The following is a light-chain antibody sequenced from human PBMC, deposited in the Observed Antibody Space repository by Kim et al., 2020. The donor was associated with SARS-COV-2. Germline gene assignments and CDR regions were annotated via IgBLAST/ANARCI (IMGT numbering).Light chain of an antibody. CDR1: ILRSYY. V-gene: IGLV3-19*01. J-gene: IGLJ1*01. CDR2: GKN. CDR3: NSRDSSGTHYV. Sequence: ALGQTVRITCQVDILRSYYASWYQQKPGQAPVLVIYGKNNRPSGIPDRFSGSSSGNTASLTITGAQAEDEADYYCNSRDSSGTHYVFGTGTKVTVL.